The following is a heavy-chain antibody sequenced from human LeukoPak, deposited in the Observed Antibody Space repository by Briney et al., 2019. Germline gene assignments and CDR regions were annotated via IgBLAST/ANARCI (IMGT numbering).Heavy chain of an antibody. V-gene: IGHV3-30*02. CDR2: IRYDGSNK. CDR1: GFTFSSYA. Sequence: GRSLRLSCAASGFTFSSYAMHWVRQAPGKGLEWVAFIRYDGSNKYYADSVKGRFTISRDNSKNTLYLQMNSLRAEDTAVYYCAKDFSILSVVGGAFDIWGQGTMVTVSS. CDR3: AKDFSILSVVGGAFDI. D-gene: IGHD2-2*01. J-gene: IGHJ3*02.